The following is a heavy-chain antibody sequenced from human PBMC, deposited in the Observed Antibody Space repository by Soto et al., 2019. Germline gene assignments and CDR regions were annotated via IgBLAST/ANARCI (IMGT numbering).Heavy chain of an antibody. CDR2: ISYDGSNK. Sequence: QVQLVESGGGVVQPGRSLRLSCAAYGFTFSSYGMHWVRQAPGKGLEWVAVISYDGSNKYYADSVKGRFTISRDNSKNTLYLQMNSLRAEDTAVYYCAKDILRTVTTARAYYYYGMDVWGQGTTVTVSS. CDR1: GFTFSSYG. CDR3: AKDILRTVTTARAYYYYGMDV. J-gene: IGHJ6*02. V-gene: IGHV3-30*18. D-gene: IGHD4-17*01.